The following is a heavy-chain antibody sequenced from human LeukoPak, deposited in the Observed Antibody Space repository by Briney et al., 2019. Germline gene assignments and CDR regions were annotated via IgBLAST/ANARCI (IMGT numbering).Heavy chain of an antibody. Sequence: PGGSLSLSCAASGLTLNVYYKSCIRHAPGKGLEWVSYISSSGSTIYYAESVKGRYTISRDNAKNSLYLQMNRMRAEDTVVYYCGRDKVVGATLFDYWGEGTLVTVSS. D-gene: IGHD1-26*01. V-gene: IGHV3-11*04. CDR1: GLTLNVYY. CDR3: GRDKVVGATLFDY. CDR2: ISSSGSTI. J-gene: IGHJ4*02.